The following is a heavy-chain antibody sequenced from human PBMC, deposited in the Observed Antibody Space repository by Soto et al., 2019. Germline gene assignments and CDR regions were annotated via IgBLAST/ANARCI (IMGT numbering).Heavy chain of an antibody. J-gene: IGHJ5*02. V-gene: IGHV4-38-2*01. CDR2: IYHSGST. CDR1: GCSISSGYW. D-gene: IGHD6-19*01. CDR3: AIGQCLHCFDP. Sequence: SETLSLTCAVSGCSISSGYWWGWIRQPPGKGLEWIGSIYHSGSTYYNPSLKSRVTISVDTSKNQFSLKLSSVTAADTALYYCAIGQCLHCFDPWGQGTLVTVSS.